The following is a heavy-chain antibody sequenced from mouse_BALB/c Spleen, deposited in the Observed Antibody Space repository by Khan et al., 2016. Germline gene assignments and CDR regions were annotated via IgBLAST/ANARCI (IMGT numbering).Heavy chain of an antibody. CDR2: VNPNNGGT. V-gene: IGHV1-26*01. CDR3: LRDAMDY. D-gene: IGHD1-1*01. Sequence: VRLQQSGPDLVKPGASVKISCKASGYSFTGYYIYWVKQSHGKSLEWIGRVNPNNGGTSYNQKFKGKAVLTIDKSSTTAYMELRSLTSEDSAVCYCLRDAMDYWGQGTSVTVSS. J-gene: IGHJ4*01. CDR1: GYSFTGYY.